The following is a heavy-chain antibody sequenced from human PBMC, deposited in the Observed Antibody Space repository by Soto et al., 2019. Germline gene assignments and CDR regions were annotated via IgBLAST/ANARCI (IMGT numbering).Heavy chain of an antibody. CDR1: GYTFTSYA. V-gene: IGHV1-3*01. CDR3: ARPTSPTTYSSGWYGDFDY. J-gene: IGHJ4*02. CDR2: INAGNGNT. Sequence: GASVKVSCKASGYTFTSYAMHWVRQAPGQRLEWMGWINAGNGNTKYSQKFQGRVTITRDTSASTAYMELSSLRSEDTAVYYCARPTSPTTYSSGWYGDFDYWGQGTLVTSPQ. D-gene: IGHD6-19*01.